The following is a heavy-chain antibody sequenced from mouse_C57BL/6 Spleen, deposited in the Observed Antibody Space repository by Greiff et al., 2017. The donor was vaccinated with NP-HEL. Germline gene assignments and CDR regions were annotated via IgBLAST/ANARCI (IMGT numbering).Heavy chain of an antibody. V-gene: IGHV5-17*01. J-gene: IGHJ4*01. CDR3: ARLPRSQDYAMDY. CDR1: GFTFSDYG. CDR2: ISSGSSTI. Sequence: EVMLVESGGGLVKPGGSLKLSCAASGFTFSDYGMHWARQAPEKGLEWVAYISSGSSTIYYADTVKGRFTISRDNAKKTLFLQMTSLRSEDTAMYYCARLPRSQDYAMDYWGQGTSVTVSS.